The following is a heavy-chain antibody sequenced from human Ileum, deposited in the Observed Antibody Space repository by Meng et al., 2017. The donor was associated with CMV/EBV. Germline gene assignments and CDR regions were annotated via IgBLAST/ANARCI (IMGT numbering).Heavy chain of an antibody. V-gene: IGHV4-30-4*08. CDR2: IYYSGST. CDR3: ARQTYGGNSREYYFDY. Sequence: QVQLQGSGPGLVKPSQTLSLTCIVSGGSISSGDYYWSWIRQPPGKGLEWIGYIYYSGSTYYNPSLKSRLTISLDTSKNQFSLKLSSVTAADTGVYYCARQTYGGNSREYYFDYWGQGTLVTVSS. D-gene: IGHD4-23*01. CDR1: GGSISSGDYY. J-gene: IGHJ4*02.